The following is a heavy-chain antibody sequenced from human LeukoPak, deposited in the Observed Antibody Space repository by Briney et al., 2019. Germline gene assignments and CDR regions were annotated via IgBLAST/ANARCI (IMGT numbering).Heavy chain of an antibody. CDR1: GGSISSYY. CDR3: ARSGLDSRYYFGMDV. Sequence: SQTLSLTCTVSGGSISSYYWSWIRQPPGGGLEWIGYIYYSGSTNYNPSLTRRVTISLATSKSQFSLKLRSVTAAGTAVYYCARSGLDSRYYFGMDVWGQGTTVTVSS. V-gene: IGHV4-59*01. CDR2: IYYSGST. J-gene: IGHJ6*02. D-gene: IGHD5-12*01.